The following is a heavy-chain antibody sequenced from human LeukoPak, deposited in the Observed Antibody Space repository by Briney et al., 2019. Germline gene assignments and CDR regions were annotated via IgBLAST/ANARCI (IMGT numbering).Heavy chain of an antibody. V-gene: IGHV1-18*01. CDR1: GYTFTSYG. D-gene: IGHD2-21*02. J-gene: IGHJ5*02. Sequence: GASVKVSCKASGYTFTSYGISWVRQAPGQGLEWMGWISAYNGNTNYAQKLQGRVTMTTDTSTSTAYMELRSLRSDDTAVYYCARYERGYCGGDCYSRWFDPWGQGTLVTVSS. CDR2: ISAYNGNT. CDR3: ARYERGYCGGDCYSRWFDP.